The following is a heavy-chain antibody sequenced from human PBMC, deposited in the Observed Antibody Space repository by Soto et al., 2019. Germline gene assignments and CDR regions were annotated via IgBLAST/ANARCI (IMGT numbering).Heavy chain of an antibody. V-gene: IGHV1-2*04. CDR1: GYTFTGYY. Sequence: ASVKVSCKASGYTFTGYYMHWVRQATGQGLEWMGWINPNSGGTNYAQKFQGWVTMTRDTSISTAYMELSRLRSDDTAVYYCATQRSEWELSFDYWGQGTLVTVSS. D-gene: IGHD1-26*01. CDR3: ATQRSEWELSFDY. CDR2: INPNSGGT. J-gene: IGHJ4*02.